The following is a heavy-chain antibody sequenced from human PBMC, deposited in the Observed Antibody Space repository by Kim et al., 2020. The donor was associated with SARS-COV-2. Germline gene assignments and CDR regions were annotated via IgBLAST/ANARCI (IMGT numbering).Heavy chain of an antibody. J-gene: IGHJ4*02. D-gene: IGHD5-12*01. V-gene: IGHV3-15*01. CDR1: GFTFSNAW. CDR3: TTTLRWLHVDDY. Sequence: GGSLRLSCAASGFTFSNAWMSWVRQAPGKGLEWVGRIKRKTDGETTDYAAPVKGRFTISREDSKNTLYLQMNSLKTEDTAVYFCTTTLRWLHVDDYWGQGTLVTVSS. CDR2: IKRKTDGETT.